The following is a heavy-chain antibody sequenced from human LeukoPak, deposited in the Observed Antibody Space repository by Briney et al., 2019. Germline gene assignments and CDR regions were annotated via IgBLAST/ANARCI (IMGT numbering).Heavy chain of an antibody. D-gene: IGHD5-18*01. CDR2: INHSGST. CDR1: GGSFSGYY. V-gene: IGHV4-34*01. CDR3: ANGTAMVTTLDY. Sequence: SETLSLTCAVYGGSFSGYYWSWIRQPPGKGLEWIGEINHSGSTNYNPSLKSRVTISVDTSKNQFSLKLSSVTAADTAVYYCANGTAMVTTLDYWGQGTLVTVSS. J-gene: IGHJ4*02.